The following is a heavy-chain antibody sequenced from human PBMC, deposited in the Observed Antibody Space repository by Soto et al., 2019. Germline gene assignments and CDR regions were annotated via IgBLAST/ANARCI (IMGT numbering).Heavy chain of an antibody. CDR3: ARQSEYYYDSSGPRFDP. V-gene: IGHV4-39*01. J-gene: IGHJ5*02. Sequence: TLSLTCTVSGGSISSSSYYWGCIRQPPGKGLEWIGSIYYSGSTYYNPSLKSRVTISVDTSKNQFSLKLSSVTAADTAVYYCARQSEYYYDSSGPRFDPWGQGTLVTVSS. CDR1: GGSISSSSYY. D-gene: IGHD3-22*01. CDR2: IYYSGST.